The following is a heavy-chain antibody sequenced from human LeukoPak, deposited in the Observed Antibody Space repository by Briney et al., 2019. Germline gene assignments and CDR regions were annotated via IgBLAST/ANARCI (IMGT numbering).Heavy chain of an antibody. V-gene: IGHV4-59*01. J-gene: IGHJ4*02. CDR1: GGSISSYY. Sequence: PSETLSLTCTVSGGSISSYYWSWIRQPPEKGLEWIGNIYYTGSTNCNPSLKSRVTMSVDTSKNQFSLKLSSVTAADTAVYHCARAYDFWSGYYVLDYWGQGSLVTVSS. D-gene: IGHD3-3*01. CDR3: ARAYDFWSGYYVLDY. CDR2: IYYTGST.